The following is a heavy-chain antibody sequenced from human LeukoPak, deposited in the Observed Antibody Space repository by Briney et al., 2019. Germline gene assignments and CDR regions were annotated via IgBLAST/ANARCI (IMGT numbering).Heavy chain of an antibody. CDR2: IKQDGSEK. CDR1: GFTFSSYW. V-gene: IGHV3-7*01. CDR3: ARDWGTLTDGLDI. D-gene: IGHD3-16*01. J-gene: IGHJ3*02. Sequence: PGGSLRLSCAASGFTFSSYWMSWVRQAPGKGLEWVANIKQDGSEKYYVDSVKGRFTISRDNAKNSLYLQMNSLRAEDTAVYYCARDWGTLTDGLDIWGQGTMVIVSS.